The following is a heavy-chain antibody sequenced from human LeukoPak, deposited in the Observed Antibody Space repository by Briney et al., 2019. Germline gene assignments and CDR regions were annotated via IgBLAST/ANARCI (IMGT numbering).Heavy chain of an antibody. CDR3: ASGDYSSGWYLDY. J-gene: IGHJ4*02. V-gene: IGHV3-21*01. CDR2: ISSSSSYI. D-gene: IGHD6-19*01. Sequence: PGGSLRLPCAASGFTFSSYSMNWVRQAPGKGLEWVSSISSSSSYIYYADSVKGRFTISRDNAKNSLYLQMNSLRAEDTAVYYCASGDYSSGWYLDYWGQGTLVTVSS. CDR1: GFTFSSYS.